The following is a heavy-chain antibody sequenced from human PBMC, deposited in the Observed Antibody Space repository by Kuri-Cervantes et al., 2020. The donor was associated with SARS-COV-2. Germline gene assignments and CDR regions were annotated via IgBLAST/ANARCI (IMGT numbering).Heavy chain of an antibody. V-gene: IGHV3-21*01. J-gene: IGHJ5*02. CDR2: ISSSSSDV. Sequence: GGSLRLSCAASGFTFSSYSMDWVRQAPGKGLEWVSSISSSSSDVYYADSVKGRFTISRDNAKNSLYLQMNSLRAEDTAVYYCARVYSGSYYNCFDPWGQGTLVTVSS. CDR1: GFTFSSYS. CDR3: ARVYSGSYYNCFDP. D-gene: IGHD1-26*01.